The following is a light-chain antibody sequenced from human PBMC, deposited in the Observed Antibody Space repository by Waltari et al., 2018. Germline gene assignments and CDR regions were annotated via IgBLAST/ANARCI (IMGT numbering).Light chain of an antibody. CDR3: QQYNKWPIT. V-gene: IGKV3-15*01. CDR1: QSMSNN. J-gene: IGKJ4*01. Sequence: EIVLTQSPAILSVSPGERATLSCRASQSMSNNLAWYQQKPGQAPRLFIYDASTRAADTPARCSGSGSGTEFTLTISSLQSEDSAVYYCQQYNKWPITIGGGTKVEIK. CDR2: DAS.